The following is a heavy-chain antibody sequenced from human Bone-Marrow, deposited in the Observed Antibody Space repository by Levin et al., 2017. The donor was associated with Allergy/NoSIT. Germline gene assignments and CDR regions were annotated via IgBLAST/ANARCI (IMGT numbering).Heavy chain of an antibody. CDR3: ARRHFGRGRFDP. D-gene: IGHD3-16*01. Sequence: SQTLSLTCTVSGGSISSSSYYWAWIRQPPGKGLEYIGYIYYSGSTYYSPSLKSRVSISVDTSKNQFALKLNSVTAADAAVYYCARRHFGRGRFDPWGQGTLVTVST. CDR1: GGSISSSSYY. J-gene: IGHJ5*02. CDR2: IYYSGST. V-gene: IGHV4-39*01.